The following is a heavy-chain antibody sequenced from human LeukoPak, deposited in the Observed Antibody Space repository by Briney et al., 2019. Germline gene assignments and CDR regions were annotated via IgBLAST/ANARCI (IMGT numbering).Heavy chain of an antibody. Sequence: PGGSLRLSCAASGFTFSDSYMTWIRQAPGRGLEWLSYISGSGSGINHADSVKGRFTISRDNTMNSLYLQMNSLRVEDTAVYYCSRDPRLADYWGQGTLVTVSS. V-gene: IGHV3-11*01. CDR2: ISGSGSGI. D-gene: IGHD3-9*01. CDR3: SRDPRLADY. CDR1: GFTFSDSY. J-gene: IGHJ4*02.